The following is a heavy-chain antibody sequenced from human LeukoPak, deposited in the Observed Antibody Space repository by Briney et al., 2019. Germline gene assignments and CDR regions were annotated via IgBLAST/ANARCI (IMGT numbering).Heavy chain of an antibody. CDR2: IGGSGGTT. J-gene: IGHJ4*02. CDR3: AKKPGFYYVWGDY. D-gene: IGHD3-10*02. Sequence: GGSLRLSCAASGFTFSSYGMSWVRQAPGKGLEWVSTIGGSGGTTYYADSVKGLFTISRDNSKNTLYLQMHSLRAEDTAVYYCAKKPGFYYVWGDYWGQETLVTASS. V-gene: IGHV3-23*01. CDR1: GFTFSSYG.